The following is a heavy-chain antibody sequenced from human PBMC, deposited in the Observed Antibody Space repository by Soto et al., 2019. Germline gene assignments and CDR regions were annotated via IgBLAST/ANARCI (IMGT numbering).Heavy chain of an antibody. V-gene: IGHV1-69*04. CDR2: IIPILGRA. J-gene: IGHJ4*02. CDR1: GGTFSSYG. D-gene: IGHD5-12*01. CDR3: ATDPQDISGYDYFRH. Sequence: QVQLVQSGAEVKKPGSSVKVSCKASGGTFSSYGISWVRQAPGQGLEWMGRIIPILGRANDAQNFQCRVTRTADKSTSTAYMELRGVRSDDTAEYYCATDPQDISGYDYFRHWCPGPGVTVSS.